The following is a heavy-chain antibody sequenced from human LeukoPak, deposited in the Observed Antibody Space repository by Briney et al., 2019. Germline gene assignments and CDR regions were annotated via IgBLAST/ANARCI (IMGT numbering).Heavy chain of an antibody. D-gene: IGHD1-26*01. V-gene: IGHV3-30*18. CDR2: ISYDGSNK. CDR3: ANGPRWGSVGATIEDDY. CDR1: GFTFSSYG. Sequence: GGSLRLSCAASGFTFSSYGMHWVRQAPGEGLEWVAVISYDGSNKYYADSVKGRFTISRDNSKNTLYLQMNSLRAEDTAVYYCANGPRWGSVGATIEDDYWGQGTLVTVSS. J-gene: IGHJ4*02.